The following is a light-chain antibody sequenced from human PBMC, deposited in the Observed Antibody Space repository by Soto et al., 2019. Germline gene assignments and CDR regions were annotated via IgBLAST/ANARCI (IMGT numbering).Light chain of an antibody. CDR2: AVN. V-gene: IGLV2-14*01. Sequence: QSVLTQAASVSGSPGQSITISCTGTSSDIGAYHYVSWYQQRPGKAPKVLIYAVNNRPSGISDRFSGSKSGNTASLTISGLQAEDEAVYYCNSYTNSDTVIFGGGTKLTVL. CDR3: NSYTNSDTVI. J-gene: IGLJ2*01. CDR1: SSDIGAYHY.